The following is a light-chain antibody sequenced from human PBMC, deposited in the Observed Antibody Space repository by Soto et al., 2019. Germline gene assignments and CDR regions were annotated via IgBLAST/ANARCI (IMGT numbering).Light chain of an antibody. Sequence: QSALTQPASVSGSPGQSITISCTGTSSDVGGYNYVSWYQHHPGKAPKLMIFDVSNRPSGVSNRFSGSKSGNTASLTISGLQAEDEDDYYCSSYTASSTYVFGPGTKLTVL. CDR1: SSDVGGYNY. CDR2: DVS. CDR3: SSYTASSTYV. V-gene: IGLV2-14*03. J-gene: IGLJ1*01.